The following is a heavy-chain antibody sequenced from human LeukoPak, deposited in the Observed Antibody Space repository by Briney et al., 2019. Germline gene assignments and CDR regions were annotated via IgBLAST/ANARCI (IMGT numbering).Heavy chain of an antibody. J-gene: IGHJ4*02. V-gene: IGHV4-38-2*02. CDR2: FHHSGST. Sequence: SETLSLTCTVSGYSISSGYYWGWIRQPPGKGLEWIGSFHHSGSTYYNPSLKSRVTISVDTSKNQFSLKLSSVTAADTAVYYCARHKPVFDYWGQGTLVTVSS. CDR3: ARHKPVFDY. CDR1: GYSISSGYY.